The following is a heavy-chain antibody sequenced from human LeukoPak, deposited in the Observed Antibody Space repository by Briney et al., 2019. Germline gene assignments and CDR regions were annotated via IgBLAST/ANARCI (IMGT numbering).Heavy chain of an antibody. CDR1: GYSFTSYW. CDR2: IDPGDSDT. J-gene: IGHJ4*02. CDR3: ARVRYSGYDQADY. V-gene: IGHV5-51*01. D-gene: IGHD5-12*01. Sequence: GEYLKISCKGSGYSFTSYWIGWVRQMSGKGLEWMGIIDPGDSDTRYSPSLQGQVTISADKSISTAYLQWSSLKASDTGIYYCARVRYSGYDQADYWGQGTLVTVSS.